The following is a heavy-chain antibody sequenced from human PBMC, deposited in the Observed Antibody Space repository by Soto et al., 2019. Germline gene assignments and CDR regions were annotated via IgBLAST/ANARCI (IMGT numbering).Heavy chain of an antibody. Sequence: SLRLSCAASGFTFSSYWMSWVRQAPGKGLEWVANIKQDGSEKYYVDSVKGRFTISRDNAKNSLYLQMNSLRAEDTAVYYCARDPSSSGWYYFDYWGQGTLVTVSS. CDR3: ARDPSSSGWYYFDY. V-gene: IGHV3-7*03. D-gene: IGHD6-19*01. J-gene: IGHJ4*02. CDR1: GFTFSSYW. CDR2: IKQDGSEK.